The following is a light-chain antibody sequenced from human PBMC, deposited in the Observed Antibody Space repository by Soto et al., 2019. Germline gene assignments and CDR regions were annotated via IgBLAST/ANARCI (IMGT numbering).Light chain of an antibody. V-gene: IGKV3-20*01. J-gene: IGKJ3*01. CDR1: QSLHSNF. CDR2: GAS. CDR3: HQSGISPLT. Sequence: EIVLTQFPGTLSLSPGERATLSCRASQSLHSNFLVWYQQKPGQAPMLLISGASRRATRIPDSFSVSGSGTDFSLTISRLDPEDFAVYDCHQSGISPLTFCPVTRVDVK.